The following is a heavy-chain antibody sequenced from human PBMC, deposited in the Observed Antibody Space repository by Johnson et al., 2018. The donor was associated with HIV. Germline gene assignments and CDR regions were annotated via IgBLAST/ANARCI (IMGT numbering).Heavy chain of an antibody. D-gene: IGHD3-9*01. Sequence: QVQLVESGGGLVQPGASLRLSCAASGFTFSSYGMHWVRQAPGKGLEWVAVIWYDGSNKYYADSVQGRFTISRDNSKNTLSLQMNTLRAEDTAVYYCARDYDIPRYDGFDIWGKGTMVTVSS. CDR2: IWYDGSNK. V-gene: IGHV3-33*08. CDR3: ARDYDIPRYDGFDI. J-gene: IGHJ3*02. CDR1: GFTFSSYG.